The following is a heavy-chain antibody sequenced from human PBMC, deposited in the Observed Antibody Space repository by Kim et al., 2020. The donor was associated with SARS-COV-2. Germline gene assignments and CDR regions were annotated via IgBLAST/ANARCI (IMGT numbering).Heavy chain of an antibody. J-gene: IGHJ4*02. CDR3: AKDNAAGSIDY. CDR2: SK. Sequence: SKAYADTVRRRFTVTRDNTKTSLFLQMDSLRAEDTALYYCAKDNAAGSIDYWGQGTLVTVSS. D-gene: IGHD3-10*01. V-gene: IGHV3-9*01.